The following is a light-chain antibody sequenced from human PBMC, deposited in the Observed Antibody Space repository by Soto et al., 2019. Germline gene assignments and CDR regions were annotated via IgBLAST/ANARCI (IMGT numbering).Light chain of an antibody. J-gene: IGKJ1*01. CDR3: HQSYSSWT. V-gene: IGKV1-39*01. Sequence: DIQMTQTPPSLSLSVGDRVTITCRASQDISNSLNWYQQKPGKSPRALIYGASSLESGVPSRFSGRGSGTDFTLTISSLQPEDFGTFYCHQSYSSWTFGQGTKVEIK. CDR1: QDISNS. CDR2: GAS.